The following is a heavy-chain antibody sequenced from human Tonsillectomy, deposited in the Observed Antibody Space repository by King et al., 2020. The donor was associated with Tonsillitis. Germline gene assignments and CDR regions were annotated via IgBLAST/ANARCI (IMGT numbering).Heavy chain of an antibody. D-gene: IGHD3-22*01. V-gene: IGHV4-31*03. Sequence: QLQESGPGLVKPSQTLSLTCTVSGGSISSGGYYWSWIRQHPGKGLEWIGYIYYSGSTYYNPSLKSRLTISVDTSKSQFSLKLSPVTAADTAVYYCARDVDYYDSSGYFLNWFDPWGQGTLVTVSS. CDR1: GGSISSGGYY. J-gene: IGHJ5*02. CDR3: ARDVDYYDSSGYFLNWFDP. CDR2: IYYSGST.